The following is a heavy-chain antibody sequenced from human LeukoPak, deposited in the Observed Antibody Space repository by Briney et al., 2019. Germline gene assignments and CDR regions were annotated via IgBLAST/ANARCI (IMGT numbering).Heavy chain of an antibody. CDR2: IKQDGSEK. CDR3: ARALFLKYSSSPDYYGMDV. CDR1: GGPISSYY. J-gene: IGHJ6*02. V-gene: IGHV3-7*01. Sequence: ETLSLTCTVSGGPISSYYWSWIRQPAGKGLEWVANIKQDGSEKYYVDSVKGRFTISRDNAKNSLYLQMNSLRAEDTAVYYCARALFLKYSSSPDYYGMDVWGQGTTVTVSS. D-gene: IGHD6-13*01.